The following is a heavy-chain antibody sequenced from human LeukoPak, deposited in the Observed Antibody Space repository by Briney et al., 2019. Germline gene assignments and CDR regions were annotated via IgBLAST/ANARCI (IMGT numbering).Heavy chain of an antibody. CDR2: IYHSGST. D-gene: IGHD2-2*01. CDR1: GYSISSGYY. Sequence: SETLSLTCAVSGYSISSGYYWGWIRQPPGKGPEWIGSIYHSGSTYYNPSLKSRVTISVDTSKNQFSLKLSSVTAADTAVYYCAKGSWDIVVVPAAIEFDYWGQGTLVTVSS. J-gene: IGHJ4*02. CDR3: AKGSWDIVVVPAAIEFDY. V-gene: IGHV4-38-2*01.